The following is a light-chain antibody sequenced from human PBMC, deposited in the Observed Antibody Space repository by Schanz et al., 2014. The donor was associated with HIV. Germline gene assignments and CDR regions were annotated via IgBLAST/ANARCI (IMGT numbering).Light chain of an antibody. CDR1: SSNIGNNY. CDR3: ATWDSNLSAVV. V-gene: IGLV1-51*01. J-gene: IGLJ2*01. CDR2: DTD. Sequence: QSVLTQPPSVSAAPGQRVSISCSGSSSNIGNNYVSWYQQLPGTAPKLLIYDTDRRSSGIPDRISASKSGASATLVITGLQTGDEADYFCATWDSNLSAVVFGGGTKLTVL.